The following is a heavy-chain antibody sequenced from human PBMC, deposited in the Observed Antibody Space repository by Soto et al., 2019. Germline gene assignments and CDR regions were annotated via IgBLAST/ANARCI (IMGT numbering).Heavy chain of an antibody. V-gene: IGHV4-39*01. CDR1: GGSISSKTYY. CDR2: IYYTGST. J-gene: IGHJ4*02. D-gene: IGHD6-19*01. Sequence: QLQESGPGLVKPSETLSLICTVSGGSISSKTYYWSWIRQPPGEGLEWIGNIYYTGSTNYNPSRKSRVTISADTSKNQLSLKVNSVTAADTAVYFCARLRSGPDSGWWWAFDYWGQGTLATVSS. CDR3: ARLRSGPDSGWWWAFDY.